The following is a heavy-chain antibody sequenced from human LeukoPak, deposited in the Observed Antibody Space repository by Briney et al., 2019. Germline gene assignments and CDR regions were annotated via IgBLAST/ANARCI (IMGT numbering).Heavy chain of an antibody. V-gene: IGHV4-39*01. J-gene: IGHJ4*02. Sequence: SETLSLTCTVSGGSISSSSYYWGWIRQPPGKGLEWIGSIYYSGSTYYNPSLKSRVTIFVDTSKNQFSLKLSSVTAADTAVYYCARLGATGHYWGQGTLVTVSS. D-gene: IGHD1-26*01. CDR1: GGSISSSSYY. CDR3: ARLGATGHY. CDR2: IYYSGST.